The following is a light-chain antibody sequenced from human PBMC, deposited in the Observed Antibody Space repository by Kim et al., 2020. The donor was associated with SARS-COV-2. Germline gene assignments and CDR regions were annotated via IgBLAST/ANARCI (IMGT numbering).Light chain of an antibody. CDR2: EVS. CDR3: SSYTTISTWV. CDR1: SSDVGGYNY. V-gene: IGLV2-14*01. J-gene: IGLJ3*02. Sequence: QSVLTQPASVSGSPGQSITISCTGTSSDVGGYNYVSWYQQHPGKAPKLMIYEVSKRPSGVSNRFSGSKSGNTASLTISGLQAEDEADYYCSSYTTISTWVFGGGTKLTVL.